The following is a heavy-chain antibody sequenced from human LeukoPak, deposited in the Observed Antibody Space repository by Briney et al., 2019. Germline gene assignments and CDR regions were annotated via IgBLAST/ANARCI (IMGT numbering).Heavy chain of an antibody. D-gene: IGHD2-15*01. CDR3: ARGACSGGSCYSD. V-gene: IGHV4-59*12. CDR1: GGSISSYY. J-gene: IGHJ4*02. Sequence: SETLSLTCTVSGGSISSYYWTWIRQTPGTGLEWIGYIYYSGSTYYNPSLKSRVTISVDTSKNQFSLKLSSVTAVDTAVYYCARGACSGGSCYSDWGQGTLVTVSS. CDR2: IYYSGST.